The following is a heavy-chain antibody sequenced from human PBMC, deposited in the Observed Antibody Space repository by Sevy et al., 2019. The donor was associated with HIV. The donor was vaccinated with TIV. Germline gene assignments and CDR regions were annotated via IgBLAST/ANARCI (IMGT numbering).Heavy chain of an antibody. CDR1: GRTFSSSA. Sequence: ASVKVSCKASGRTFSSSAINWVRQAPGQGLEWMGGIIPIFGTANYVQKFQGRVTITADESTSTAYMELSSLRSEDTAVYYCARSISWYASLDYWGQGTLVTVSS. J-gene: IGHJ4*02. CDR2: IIPIFGTA. CDR3: ARSISWYASLDY. D-gene: IGHD6-13*01. V-gene: IGHV1-69*13.